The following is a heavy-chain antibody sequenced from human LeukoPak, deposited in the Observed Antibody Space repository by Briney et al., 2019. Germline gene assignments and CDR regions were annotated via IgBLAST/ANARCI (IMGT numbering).Heavy chain of an antibody. V-gene: IGHV3-7*01. CDR1: GFTLCRYS. CDR3: AKGDGGSSPKHGAFDI. J-gene: IGHJ3*02. CDR2: IKKDGSEK. Sequence: GGSLSPSCAASGFTLCRYSMSWVCPPPGRGREWVANIKKDGSEKYDVDSVKGRFTISRDNAKSSLFMQMSSLRNENTAVYHCAKGDGGSSPKHGAFDIWGQGTMVTVSS. D-gene: IGHD2-2*01.